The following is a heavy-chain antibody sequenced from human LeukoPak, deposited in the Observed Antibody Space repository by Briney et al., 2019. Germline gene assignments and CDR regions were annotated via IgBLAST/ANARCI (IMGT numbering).Heavy chain of an antibody. D-gene: IGHD3-16*01. CDR1: GFTFSSYW. J-gene: IGHJ4*02. CDR3: AKIVGYYDYVWGTTKNDY. CDR2: IKQDGSEK. V-gene: IGHV3-7*01. Sequence: GGSLRLSCAASGFTFSSYWMSWVRQAPGKGLEWVANIKQDGSEKYYVDSVKGRFTISRDNAKNSLYLQMNSLRAEDTAVYYCAKIVGYYDYVWGTTKNDYWGQGTLVTVSS.